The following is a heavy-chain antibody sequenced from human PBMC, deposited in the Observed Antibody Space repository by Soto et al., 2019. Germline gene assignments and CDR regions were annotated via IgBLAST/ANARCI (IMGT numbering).Heavy chain of an antibody. Sequence: PSETLSLTCTVSGGSISSGGYYWSWIRQHPGKGLEWIGYIYYSGSTYYNPSLKSRVTISVDTSKNQFSLELSRLRSDDTAVYYCARDRPLGGAIYGMDVWGQGTTVTVS. D-gene: IGHD3-16*01. V-gene: IGHV4-31*03. CDR1: GGSISSGGYY. J-gene: IGHJ6*02. CDR2: IYYSGST. CDR3: ARDRPLGGAIYGMDV.